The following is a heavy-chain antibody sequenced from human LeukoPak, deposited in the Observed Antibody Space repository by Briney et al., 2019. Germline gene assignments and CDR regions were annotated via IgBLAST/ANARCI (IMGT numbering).Heavy chain of an antibody. CDR3: ASSGSYRFDY. D-gene: IGHD1-26*01. J-gene: IGHJ4*02. Sequence: PGGSLRLSCAASGFTFSSYWMNWACQAPGKGLEWVASINHNGNVNYYVDSVKGRFTISRDNAKNSLYLQMSNLRAEDTAVYYCASSGSYRFDYWGQGTLVTVSS. CDR2: INHNGNVN. CDR1: GFTFSSYW. V-gene: IGHV3-7*03.